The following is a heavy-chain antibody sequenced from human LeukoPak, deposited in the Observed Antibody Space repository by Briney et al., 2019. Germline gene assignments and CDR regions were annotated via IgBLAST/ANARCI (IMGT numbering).Heavy chain of an antibody. J-gene: IGHJ4*02. D-gene: IGHD3-22*01. CDR2: INWNGGST. V-gene: IGHV3-20*04. CDR1: GFTFDDYG. CDR3: ARGYYYDSSGYYSVYFDY. Sequence: GGSLRLSCAASGFTFDDYGMSWVRQAPGKGLEWVSGINWNGGSTGYADSVKGRFTISRDNAKNSLYLQMNSLRAEDTALYYCARGYYYDSSGYYSVYFDYWGQGTLVTVSS.